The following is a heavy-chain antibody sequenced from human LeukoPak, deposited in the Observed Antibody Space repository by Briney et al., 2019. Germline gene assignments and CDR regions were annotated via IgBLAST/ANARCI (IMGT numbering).Heavy chain of an antibody. Sequence: SETLSLTCTVSGDSISSGGYHWRWIRQHPGMGLEWIGYIHHSGSAYYNPSLKSRVTISVDTSKNQFSLKLSSVTAADTATYYCARAGGGRFDPWGQGNLVIVSS. CDR1: GDSISSGGYH. CDR3: ARAGGGRFDP. J-gene: IGHJ5*02. V-gene: IGHV4-31*03. CDR2: IHHSGSA. D-gene: IGHD3-10*01.